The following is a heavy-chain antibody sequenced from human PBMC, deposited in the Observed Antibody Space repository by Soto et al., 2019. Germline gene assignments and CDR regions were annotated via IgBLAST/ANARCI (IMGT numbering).Heavy chain of an antibody. Sequence: GGSLRLSCSASGFTFSSYAMHWVRQAPGKGLEYVSAISSNGGSTYYADSVKGRFTISRDNSKNTLYLQMSSLRAEDTAVYYCVKVHWDDYVWGSYRYWGQGTLVTVSS. V-gene: IGHV3-64D*08. CDR2: ISSNGGST. CDR1: GFTFSSYA. CDR3: VKVHWDDYVWGSYRY. D-gene: IGHD3-16*02. J-gene: IGHJ4*02.